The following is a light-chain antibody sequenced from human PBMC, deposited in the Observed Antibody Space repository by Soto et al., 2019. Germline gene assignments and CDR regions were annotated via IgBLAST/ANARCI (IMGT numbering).Light chain of an antibody. CDR3: KQSYSTLLLT. J-gene: IGKJ4*01. V-gene: IGKV1-39*01. CDR2: AAA. Sequence: DIQMTQSPSSLSASVGDRVTITCRASQSLSSYLNWYQQKPGKAPKLLIYAAASLQRGVPSRCSGSASGTDLTLTISSLHPEDLVTYYCKQSYSTLLLTFCEGTKGQIK. CDR1: QSLSSY.